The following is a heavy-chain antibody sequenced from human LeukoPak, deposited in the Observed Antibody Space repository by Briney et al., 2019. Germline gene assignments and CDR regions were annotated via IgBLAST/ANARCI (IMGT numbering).Heavy chain of an antibody. D-gene: IGHD6-13*01. Sequence: PGESLKISCKSSGYSFTSYWIGWVRQMPGKGLEWMGIIYPGDSDTRYSPSFQGQVTISADKSISTAYLQWSSLKASDTAMYYCARSHWQQLLHNWFDPWGQGTLVTVSS. CDR1: GYSFTSYW. J-gene: IGHJ5*02. V-gene: IGHV5-51*01. CDR3: ARSHWQQLLHNWFDP. CDR2: IYPGDSDT.